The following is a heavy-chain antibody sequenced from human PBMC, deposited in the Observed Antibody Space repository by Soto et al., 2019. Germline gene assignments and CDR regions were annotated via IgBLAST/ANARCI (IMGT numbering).Heavy chain of an antibody. Sequence: QVQLVQSGAEVKKPGASGKVSCRTSGYTFKHYYIHWVRQAPGQGLEWLGIINPASASTNYAQEFQDRVTLTMDTSTTTVYRELSGLRAEDTAIFYCARDLAAGDHWGQGTLVTVSS. CDR1: GYTFKHYY. J-gene: IGHJ4*02. CDR2: INPASAST. D-gene: IGHD6-13*01. CDR3: ARDLAAGDH. V-gene: IGHV1-46*02.